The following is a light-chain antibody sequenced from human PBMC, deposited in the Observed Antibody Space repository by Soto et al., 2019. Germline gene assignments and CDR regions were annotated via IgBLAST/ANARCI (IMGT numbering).Light chain of an antibody. CDR1: QSVSSN. Sequence: EIVMTQSPATLSVSPGERATLSCRASQSVSSNLAWYQQKPGQAPRLLIYGASTRATDIPARFSGSGSGTEFTLTISSLQSEDFAVYYCKQYNNWPPETFGQGTKVEIK. CDR3: KQYNNWPPET. V-gene: IGKV3-15*01. J-gene: IGKJ1*01. CDR2: GAS.